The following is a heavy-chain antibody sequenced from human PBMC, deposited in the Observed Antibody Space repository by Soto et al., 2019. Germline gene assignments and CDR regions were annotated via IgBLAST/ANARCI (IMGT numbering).Heavy chain of an antibody. V-gene: IGHV3-13*01. D-gene: IGHD4-17*01. Sequence: EVQLVESGGGLVQPGGSLRLSCAASGFTFSSYDMHWVRQATGKGLEWVSAIGTAGDTYYPGSVKGRFTISRENAKNSLYLQMNSLTAEDTAVYYCARSIATVVMGRFWYFDLWGRGTLVTVSS. CDR3: ARSIATVVMGRFWYFDL. CDR1: GFTFSSYD. J-gene: IGHJ2*01. CDR2: IGTAGDT.